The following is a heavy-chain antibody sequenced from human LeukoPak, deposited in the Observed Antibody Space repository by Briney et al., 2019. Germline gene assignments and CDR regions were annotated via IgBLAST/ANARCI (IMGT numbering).Heavy chain of an antibody. D-gene: IGHD1-14*01. CDR3: AREAEYGGHHDY. Sequence: SETLSLTCTVSGGSISSYYWSWIRQPPGKRLEWIGYIYYSGSTNYKPSLKSRVTISVDTSKNQFSLKLSSVTAADTAVYYCAREAEYGGHHDYWGQGTLVTVFS. J-gene: IGHJ4*02. V-gene: IGHV4-59*01. CDR2: IYYSGST. CDR1: GGSISSYY.